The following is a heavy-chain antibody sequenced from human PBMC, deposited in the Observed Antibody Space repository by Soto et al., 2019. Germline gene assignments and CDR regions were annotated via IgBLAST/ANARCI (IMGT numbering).Heavy chain of an antibody. D-gene: IGHD2-8*01. CDR3: ASQDIVLMVYVGWFDP. Sequence: SETLSLTCTVSGGSISCSSYYWGWIRQPPGKGLEWIGSIYYSGSTYYNPSLKSRVTISVDTSKNQFSLKLSLVTAADTAVYYCASQDIVLMVYVGWFDPWGQGTLVTVSS. V-gene: IGHV4-39*01. CDR2: IYYSGST. J-gene: IGHJ5*02. CDR1: GGSISCSSYY.